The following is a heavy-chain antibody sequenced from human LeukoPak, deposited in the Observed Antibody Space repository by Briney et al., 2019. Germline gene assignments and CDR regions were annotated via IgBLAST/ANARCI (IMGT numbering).Heavy chain of an antibody. D-gene: IGHD1-7*01. CDR2: MNPNSGNT. Sequence: GASVKVSCKASGYTFTSYDNNWVRQATGQGLGWMGWMNPNSGNTGYAQKFQGRVTMTRNTSISTAYMELSSLRSEDTAVYYCARGLTGTTGYYYYYMDVWGKGTTVTVSS. V-gene: IGHV1-8*01. CDR3: ARGLTGTTGYYYYYMDV. J-gene: IGHJ6*03. CDR1: GYTFTSYD.